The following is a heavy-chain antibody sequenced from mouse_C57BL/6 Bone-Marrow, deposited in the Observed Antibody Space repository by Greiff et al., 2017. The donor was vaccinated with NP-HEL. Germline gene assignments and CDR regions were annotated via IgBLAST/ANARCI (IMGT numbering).Heavy chain of an antibody. CDR2: ISDGGSYT. CDR3: ARAPVYYFDY. J-gene: IGHJ2*01. CDR1: GFTFSSYA. V-gene: IGHV5-4*03. Sequence: EVKLMESGGGLVKPGGSLKLSCAASGFTFSSYAMSWVRQTPEKRLEWVATISDGGSYTYYPDNVKGRFTIARDNAKNNLYLQMRHLKSEDTAMYYCARAPVYYFDYWGQGTTLTVSS.